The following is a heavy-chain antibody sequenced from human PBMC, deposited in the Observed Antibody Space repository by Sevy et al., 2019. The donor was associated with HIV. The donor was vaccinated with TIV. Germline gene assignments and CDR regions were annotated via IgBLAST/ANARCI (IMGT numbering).Heavy chain of an antibody. CDR2: ISGSGGST. J-gene: IGHJ6*02. D-gene: IGHD2-8*02. CDR1: GFTFSSYA. CDR3: STDPIIVLVVTDGMDV. Sequence: GGSLRLSCAASGFTFSSYAMSWVRQAPGKGLEWVSAISGSGGSTYYADSVKGRFTISRDNSKNTLYLQMNSLRAEDTAVYYCSTDPIIVLVVTDGMDVWGQGTTVTVSS. V-gene: IGHV3-23*01.